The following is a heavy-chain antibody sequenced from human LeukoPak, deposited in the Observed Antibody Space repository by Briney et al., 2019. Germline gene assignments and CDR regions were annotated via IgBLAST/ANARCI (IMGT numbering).Heavy chain of an antibody. D-gene: IGHD3-10*01. CDR2: IYYSGNT. CDR1: GASISRSDYY. Sequence: SETLSLTCTVSGASISRSDYYWGWIRQAPGKGLEWIGSIYYSGNTYYNPSLKSRVTISVDRSKNQFSLKETSVTAADTAVYYCARATYYYGSGSYFFDYWGQGTLVTVSS. CDR3: ARATYYYGSGSYFFDY. V-gene: IGHV4-39*07. J-gene: IGHJ4*02.